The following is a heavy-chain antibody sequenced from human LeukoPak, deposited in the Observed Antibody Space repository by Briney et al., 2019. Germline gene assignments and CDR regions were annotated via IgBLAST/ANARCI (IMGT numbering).Heavy chain of an antibody. V-gene: IGHV1-2*02. D-gene: IGHD4-17*01. CDR2: INPNSGAT. CDR3: GGDLAQSRRITVTY. CDR1: GYTFTGYY. J-gene: IGHJ4*02. Sequence: ASVKVSCKASGYTFTGYYMHWVRQAPGQGLEWIGWINPNSGATNPAQKFQGRVTMTRDTSISTVYMGLSSLRSDDTAVYYCGGDLAQSRRITVTYWGQGTLVTVSS.